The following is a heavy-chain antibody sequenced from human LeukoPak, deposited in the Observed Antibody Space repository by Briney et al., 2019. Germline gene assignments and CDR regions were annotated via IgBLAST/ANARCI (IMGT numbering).Heavy chain of an antibody. Sequence: SETLSLTCTVSGGSISSYYWSWIRQPPGKGLEWIGYIYYSGSTNYNPSLKSRVTISVDTSKNQFSLKLSSVTAADTAVYYCAREGYGGNSALEYWGQGTLVTVSS. CDR1: GGSISSYY. CDR2: IYYSGST. J-gene: IGHJ4*02. D-gene: IGHD4-23*01. CDR3: AREGYGGNSALEY. V-gene: IGHV4-59*01.